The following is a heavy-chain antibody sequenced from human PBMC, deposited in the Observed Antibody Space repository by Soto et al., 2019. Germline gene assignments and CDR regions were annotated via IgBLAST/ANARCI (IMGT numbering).Heavy chain of an antibody. CDR2: VYSSGGT. CDR1: GGSMSSYY. J-gene: IGHJ5*02. V-gene: IGHV4-4*07. Sequence: SSETLSLTCTVSGGSMSSYYWTWIRQPAGKGLEWIGRVYSSGGTHYNPSLKSRVTISLDTSKNQFSLSLLSVTDADTAVYYCAGGQRFSGWFGPLGQGTLGTVSS. CDR3: AGGQRFSGWFGP. D-gene: IGHD3-3*01.